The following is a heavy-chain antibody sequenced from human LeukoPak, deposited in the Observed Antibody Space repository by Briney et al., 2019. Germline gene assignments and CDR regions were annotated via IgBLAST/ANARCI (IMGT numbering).Heavy chain of an antibody. D-gene: IGHD3-22*01. CDR2: IYYSGST. CDR3: ARHYYDSSGYYYFDY. J-gene: IGHJ4*02. CDR1: GGSIGSYY. V-gene: IGHV4-59*08. Sequence: SETLSLTCTVSGGSIGSYYWSWIRQPPGKGLEWIGYIYYSGSTNYNPSLKSRVTISVDTSKNQFSLKLSSVTAADTAVYYCARHYYDSSGYYYFDYWGQGTLVTVSS.